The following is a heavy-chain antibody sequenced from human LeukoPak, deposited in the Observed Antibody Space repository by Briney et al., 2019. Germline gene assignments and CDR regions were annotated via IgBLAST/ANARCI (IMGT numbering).Heavy chain of an antibody. CDR1: GFTFNNYG. Sequence: GGSLRLSCAASGFTFNNYGMHWVRQAPGKGLEWVAFIRYNGNNQYYADSVKGRFTISRDNAKNSLYLQMSSLRAEDTAVYYCARGSGDFDYWGQGTLVTVSS. CDR2: IRYNGNNQ. CDR3: ARGSGDFDY. D-gene: IGHD1-26*01. J-gene: IGHJ4*02. V-gene: IGHV3-30*02.